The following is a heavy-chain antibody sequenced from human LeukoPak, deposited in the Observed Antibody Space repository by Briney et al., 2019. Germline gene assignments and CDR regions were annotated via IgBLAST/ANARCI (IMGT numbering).Heavy chain of an antibody. J-gene: IGHJ4*02. Sequence: PSETPSLTCAVYGGSFSGYYWSWIRQPPGKGLEWIGEINHSGSTNYNPSLKSRVTISVDTSKNQFSLKLSSVTAADTAVYYCARARRGYDSSGYYYAGGYFDYWGQGTLVTVSS. CDR3: ARARRGYDSSGYYYAGGYFDY. CDR2: INHSGST. D-gene: IGHD3-22*01. CDR1: GGSFSGYY. V-gene: IGHV4-34*01.